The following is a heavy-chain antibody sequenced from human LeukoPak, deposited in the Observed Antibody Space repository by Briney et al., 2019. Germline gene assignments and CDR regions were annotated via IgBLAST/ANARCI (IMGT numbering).Heavy chain of an antibody. J-gene: IGHJ4*02. CDR3: AGHDYGDTRDY. D-gene: IGHD4-17*01. CDR2: IHYSGRT. V-gene: IGHV4-59*01. CDR1: GCSINDYY. Sequence: SETLSLTCTVSGCSINDYYWRWIRQPPGKGLEWIGYIHYSGRTNYYPSFKRRLTISVATTKLQFSLRLTSVTAADTAFYYCAGHDYGDTRDYWGPGTLVTVAS.